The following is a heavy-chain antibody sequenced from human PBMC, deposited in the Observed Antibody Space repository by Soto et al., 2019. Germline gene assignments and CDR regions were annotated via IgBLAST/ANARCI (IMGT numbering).Heavy chain of an antibody. D-gene: IGHD2-2*01. J-gene: IGHJ3*02. V-gene: IGHV1-18*01. CDR1: GYTFTSYG. CDR3: AGWGGSSSTSCRDAFDI. Sequence: ASVKVSCKASGYTFTSYGISWVRQAPGQGLEWMGWISAYNGNTNYAQKLQGRVTMSTDTSTRKAYMELRSLRSDDTAVYYCAGWGGSSSTSCRDAFDIWGQGTMVTVSS. CDR2: ISAYNGNT.